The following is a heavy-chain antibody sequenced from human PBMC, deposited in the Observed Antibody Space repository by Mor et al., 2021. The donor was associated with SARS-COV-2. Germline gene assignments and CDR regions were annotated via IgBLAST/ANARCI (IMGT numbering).Heavy chain of an antibody. V-gene: IGHV4-39*07. J-gene: IGHJ4*02. CDR3: ARGLGD. D-gene: IGHD3-10*01. Sequence: FYNPSLKSRVTISVDTSEDQFSLKLSSVTAADTAVYYCARGLGDWGQGTLVTV.